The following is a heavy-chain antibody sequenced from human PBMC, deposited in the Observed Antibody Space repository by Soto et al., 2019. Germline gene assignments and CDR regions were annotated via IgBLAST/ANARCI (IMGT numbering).Heavy chain of an antibody. D-gene: IGHD2-15*01. CDR1: GGTFSSYA. V-gene: IGHV1-69*13. Sequence: SVKVSCKASGGTFSSYAISWVRQAPGQRLEWMGGIIPIFGTANYAQKFQGRVTITADESTSTAYMELSSLRSEDTAVYYCARAGRTVVEHYYYYGMDVWGQGTTVTVSS. J-gene: IGHJ6*02. CDR2: IIPIFGTA. CDR3: ARAGRTVVEHYYYYGMDV.